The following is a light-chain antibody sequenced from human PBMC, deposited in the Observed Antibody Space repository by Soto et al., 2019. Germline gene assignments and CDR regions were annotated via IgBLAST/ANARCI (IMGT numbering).Light chain of an antibody. CDR1: QDISNY. J-gene: IGKJ2*01. CDR3: QKYNSAPYT. CDR2: GAS. Sequence: DIQMTQSPSSLSESVGDRVTITCRASQDISNYLAWYQQKPGKVPRLLIYGASTLQSGVPSRFSGSGSGTDFTLTISSLQPEDVASYYCQKYNSAPYTFGQGTKLEIK. V-gene: IGKV1-27*01.